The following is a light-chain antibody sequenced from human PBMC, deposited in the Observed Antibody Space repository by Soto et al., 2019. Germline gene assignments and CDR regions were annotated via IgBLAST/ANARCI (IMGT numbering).Light chain of an antibody. V-gene: IGKV1-5*03. Sequence: DIQMTQSPSTLSASVGDRVTITCRASQSISSWLAWYQQKPGKAPKLLIYKAYTLESGVPSRFSGSESGTEFTLTISSLQPDDFATYYCQQYSTYPYTFGQGTKLEIK. CDR1: QSISSW. CDR3: QQYSTYPYT. CDR2: KAY. J-gene: IGKJ2*01.